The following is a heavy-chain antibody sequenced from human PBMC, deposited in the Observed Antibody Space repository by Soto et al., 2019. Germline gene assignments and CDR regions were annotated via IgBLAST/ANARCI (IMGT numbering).Heavy chain of an antibody. D-gene: IGHD3-22*01. V-gene: IGHV1-18*01. CDR3: ARESETRHYYDSRGHWYFDL. Sequence: GASVKVSCKASGYTFTSYGISWVRQAPGQGLEWMGWISAYNGNTDYAQKFQGRVTMTTDTSTSTAYMELRSLRSDDTAVYYCARESETRHYYDSRGHWYFDLWGRGTLVTVSS. CDR2: ISAYNGNT. CDR1: GYTFTSYG. J-gene: IGHJ2*01.